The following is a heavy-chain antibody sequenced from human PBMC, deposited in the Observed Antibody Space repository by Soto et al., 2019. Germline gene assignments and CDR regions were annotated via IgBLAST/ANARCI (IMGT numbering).Heavy chain of an antibody. V-gene: IGHV4-59*08. J-gene: IGHJ6*04. Sequence: SETLSLTFTISGCSFSSDYWTWIRQPPGKGLEWIGYIYFSGVTNYNPSLQSRVTISIDTSTKQFFLKLSSVTAADTAVYYCVRQGFGRLHGLVDVWGEGTTVTVSS. CDR2: IYFSGVT. D-gene: IGHD3-10*01. CDR3: VRQGFGRLHGLVDV. CDR1: GCSFSSDY.